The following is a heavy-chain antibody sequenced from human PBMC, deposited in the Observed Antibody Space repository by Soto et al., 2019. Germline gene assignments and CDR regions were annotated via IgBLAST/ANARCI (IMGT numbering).Heavy chain of an antibody. V-gene: IGHV4-59*01. D-gene: IGHD6-13*01. Sequence: PSETLSLTCTVSGGSISSYYWSWIRQPPGKGLEWIGYIYYSGSTNYNPSLKSRVTISVDTSKNQFSLKLSSVTAADTAVYYCATEQVESSAAGRAHYYYYGMDVWGQGTTVTVSS. CDR2: IYYSGST. CDR1: GGSISSYY. CDR3: ATEQVESSAAGRAHYYYYGMDV. J-gene: IGHJ6*02.